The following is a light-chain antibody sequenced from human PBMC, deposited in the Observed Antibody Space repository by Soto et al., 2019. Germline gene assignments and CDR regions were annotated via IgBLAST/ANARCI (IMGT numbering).Light chain of an antibody. V-gene: IGLV2-14*01. CDR1: SSDIGASNF. Sequence: QSVLTQPPSVSGSPGQSITVSCTGTSSDIGASNFVSWYQHLPGRAPKLIVSEVSHRPSGVSNRFSGSKSGNTASLTISGLQSEDEADYYCISYTSDDVRYVFGTGTKVTVL. CDR2: EVS. J-gene: IGLJ1*01. CDR3: ISYTSDDVRYV.